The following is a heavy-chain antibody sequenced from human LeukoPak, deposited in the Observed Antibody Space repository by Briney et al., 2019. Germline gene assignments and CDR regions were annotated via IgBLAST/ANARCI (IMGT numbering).Heavy chain of an antibody. CDR3: ARVTVSYGSSDY. D-gene: IGHD5-18*01. CDR2: INWNGGST. V-gene: IGHV3-20*04. CDR1: GFTFDDYG. J-gene: IGHJ4*02. Sequence: GGSLRLSCAASGFTFDDYGMSWVRQAPGKGLEWVSVINWNGGSTGYADSVKGRFTISRDNAKNSLYLQMNSLRAEDTAVYYCARVTVSYGSSDYWGQGTLVTVSS.